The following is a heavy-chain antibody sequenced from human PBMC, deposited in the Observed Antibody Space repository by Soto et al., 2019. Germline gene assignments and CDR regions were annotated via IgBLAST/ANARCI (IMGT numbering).Heavy chain of an antibody. CDR1: GFTFSSYG. Sequence: GGSLRLSCAASGFTFSSYGMHWVRQAPGKGLEWVAVISYDGSNKYYADSVKGRFTISRDNSKNTLYLQMNSLRAEDTAVYYCAKRAVTTYYYYYYGMDVWGQGTTVTVSS. D-gene: IGHD4-4*01. J-gene: IGHJ6*02. CDR3: AKRAVTTYYYYYYGMDV. CDR2: ISYDGSNK. V-gene: IGHV3-30*18.